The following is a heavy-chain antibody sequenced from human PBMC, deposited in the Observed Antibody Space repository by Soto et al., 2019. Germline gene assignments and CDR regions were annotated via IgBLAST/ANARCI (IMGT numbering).Heavy chain of an antibody. V-gene: IGHV3-30-3*01. CDR2: ISYDGSNK. CDR1: GFTFSSYA. D-gene: IGHD6-25*01. Sequence: PGGSLRLSCAASGFTFSSYAMHWVRQAPGKGLEWVAVISYDGSNKYYADSVKGRFTISRDNSKNTLYLRMNSLRAEDTAVYHCARAVASGRSQYHYCYRRMDVWGQGTTV. J-gene: IGHJ6*01. CDR3: ARAVASGRSQYHYCYRRMDV.